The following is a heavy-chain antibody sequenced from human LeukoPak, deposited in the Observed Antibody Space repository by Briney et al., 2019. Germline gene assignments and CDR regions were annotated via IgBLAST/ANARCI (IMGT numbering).Heavy chain of an antibody. Sequence: SETLSLTCAVYGGSFSGYYWSWIRQPPGKGLEWIGEINHSGSTNYNPSLKSRVTISVDTSKNQVSLKMYSVTAADTAVYYCARDWGYSSGWSDGLNVWGQGTAVTVSS. J-gene: IGHJ3*01. CDR3: ARDWGYSSGWSDGLNV. V-gene: IGHV4-34*01. CDR2: INHSGST. D-gene: IGHD6-19*01. CDR1: GGSFSGYY.